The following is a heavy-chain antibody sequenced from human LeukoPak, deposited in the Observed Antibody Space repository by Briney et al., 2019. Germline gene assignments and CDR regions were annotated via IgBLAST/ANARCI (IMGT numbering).Heavy chain of an antibody. Sequence: SETLSLTCTVSGGSISSYYWSWIRQPAGKGLEWIGRIYTSGSTNYNPSLKSRVTMSVDTSKNQFSLKLSSVTGADTAVYYCARDGSGSYYLAYGGFDYWGQGTLVTVSS. CDR1: GGSISSYY. J-gene: IGHJ4*02. D-gene: IGHD3-10*01. V-gene: IGHV4-4*07. CDR3: ARDGSGSYYLAYGGFDY. CDR2: IYTSGST.